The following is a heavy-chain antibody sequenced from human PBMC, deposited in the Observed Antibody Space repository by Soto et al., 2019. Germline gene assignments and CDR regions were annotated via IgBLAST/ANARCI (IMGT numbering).Heavy chain of an antibody. Sequence: EASVKVSCKASGYTFTGYYMHWVRQAPGQGLEWMGWINPNSGGTNYAQKFQGRVTMTRDTSISTAYMELSRLRSDDTAVYYCARSRPVLLWFGDPGDWFDPWGQGTLVTVSS. V-gene: IGHV1-2*02. CDR3: ARSRPVLLWFGDPGDWFDP. CDR1: GYTFTGYY. J-gene: IGHJ5*02. CDR2: INPNSGGT. D-gene: IGHD3-10*01.